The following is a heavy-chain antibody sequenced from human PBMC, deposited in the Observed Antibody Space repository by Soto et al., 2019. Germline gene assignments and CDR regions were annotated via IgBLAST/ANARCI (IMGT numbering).Heavy chain of an antibody. CDR2: IIPSFATG. CDR3: ARSYYGSGSYWFYGMDV. V-gene: IGHV1-69*06. Sequence: SVKVSCKASGGTFGNSAISWVRQAPGQGLEWMGGIIPSFATGNSAPEFQGRLTITADKSTTTAYMELSSLRSEDTAVYYCARSYYGSGSYWFYGMDVWGQGTTVTVSS. CDR1: GGTFGNSA. D-gene: IGHD3-10*01. J-gene: IGHJ6*02.